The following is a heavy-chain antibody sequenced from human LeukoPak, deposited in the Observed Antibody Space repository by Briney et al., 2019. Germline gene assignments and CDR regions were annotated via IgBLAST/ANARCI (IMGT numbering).Heavy chain of an antibody. J-gene: IGHJ3*02. CDR2: ISSSSSYI. CDR1: GFTFSSYS. CDR3: ARGPPYYYGSGSGGAFDI. D-gene: IGHD3-10*01. Sequence: GGSLRLSCAASGFTFSSYSMNWVRQAPGKGLEWVSCISSSSSYIYYADSVKGRFTISRDNAKNSLYLQMNSLRAEDTAVYYCARGPPYYYGSGSGGAFDIWGQGTMVTVSS. V-gene: IGHV3-21*01.